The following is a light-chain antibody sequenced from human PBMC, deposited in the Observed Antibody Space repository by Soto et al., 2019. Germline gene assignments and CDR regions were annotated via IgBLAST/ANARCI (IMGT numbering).Light chain of an antibody. CDR2: EVS. V-gene: IGLV2-14*01. CDR3: SSYTSSSTLV. Sequence: QSVLTQPASVSGSPGQSITISCTGTSSDVGGYNYVSWYQQHPGKAPKLMIYEVSNRPSGVSNRFSGSKSGNTASMTISGLQAEDEADYYCSSYTSSSTLVLGGGTQLNVL. J-gene: IGLJ3*02. CDR1: SSDVGGYNY.